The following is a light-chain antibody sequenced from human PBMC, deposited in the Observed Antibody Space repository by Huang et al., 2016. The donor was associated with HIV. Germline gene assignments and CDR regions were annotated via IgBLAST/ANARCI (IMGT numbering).Light chain of an antibody. CDR2: GAS. Sequence: EVLMTAAPAHPSGSPGERANLSCRASQSVSSHLAWYQQKPGQAPRLLIYGASTRATGIPARFSGSGSGTEFTLTISSLQSEDFAVYYCQQYNNWPPSATFGQGTKVEIK. CDR3: QQYNNWPPSAT. V-gene: IGKV3-15*01. CDR1: QSVSSH. J-gene: IGKJ1*01.